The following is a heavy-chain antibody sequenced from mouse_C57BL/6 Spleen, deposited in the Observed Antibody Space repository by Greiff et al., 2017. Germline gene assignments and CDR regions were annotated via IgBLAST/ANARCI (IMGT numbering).Heavy chain of an antibody. D-gene: IGHD5-5*01. V-gene: IGHV1-18*01. J-gene: IGHJ3*01. CDR2: INPNNGGT. CDR1: GYTFTDYN. CDR3: GRLPVFAY. Sequence: EVQLQESGPELVKPGASVKIPCKASGYTFTDYNMDWVKQSHGKSLEWSGDINPNNGGTNYNQKFKGKATLTVDKSSSTAYMELRSLTSENTAVYYCGRLPVFAYWGQGTLVTVSA.